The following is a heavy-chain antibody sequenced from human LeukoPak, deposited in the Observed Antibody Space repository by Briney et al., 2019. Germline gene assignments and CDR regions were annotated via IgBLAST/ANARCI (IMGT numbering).Heavy chain of an antibody. V-gene: IGHV4-59*08. J-gene: IGHJ4*02. D-gene: IGHD1-7*01. CDR1: GGSISNYY. Sequence: SETLSLTCTVSGGSISNYYWSWFRRPPGKGLEWIGYIYYSGSTNYNPSLRSRVTLSVEKSKKQFSLRLTSATAADTAVYYCASTDWNYAQWGRGILVTVSS. CDR3: ASTDWNYAQ. CDR2: IYYSGST.